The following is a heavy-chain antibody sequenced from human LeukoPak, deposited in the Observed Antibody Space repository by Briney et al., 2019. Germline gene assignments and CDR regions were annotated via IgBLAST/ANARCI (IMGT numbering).Heavy chain of an antibody. Sequence: SETLSLTCTVSGGSITNYWWSWIRQPAGKGLEWVGRIYSSGSMHHNPSLKSRVSLSVDTYKNHFSLKLTSVTAADTAVYYCARGGSGSSFDYWGQGTLVTVSS. CDR3: ARGGSGSSFDY. V-gene: IGHV4-4*07. CDR2: IYSSGSM. J-gene: IGHJ4*02. CDR1: GGSITNYW. D-gene: IGHD3-10*01.